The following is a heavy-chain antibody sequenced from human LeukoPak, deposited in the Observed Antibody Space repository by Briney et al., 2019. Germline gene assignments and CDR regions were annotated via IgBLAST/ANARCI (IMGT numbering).Heavy chain of an antibody. D-gene: IGHD7-27*01. CDR2: IKSGGTT. Sequence: RGSLTLSCSAAAFTASSNYMSWGRPAPGKGLEWGSAIKSGGTTYTADSVKSRFTISRDNSKNTLYLQMNSLRAEDTAVYYCARDRAMGKYYYYYGMDVWGQGTAVTVSS. CDR1: AFTASSNY. CDR3: ARDRAMGKYYYYYGMDV. J-gene: IGHJ6*02. V-gene: IGHV3-66*02.